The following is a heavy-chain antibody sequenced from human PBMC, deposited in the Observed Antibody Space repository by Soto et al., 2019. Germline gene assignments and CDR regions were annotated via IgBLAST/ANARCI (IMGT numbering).Heavy chain of an antibody. J-gene: IGHJ4*02. V-gene: IGHV4-39*01. D-gene: IGHD2-21*01. Sequence: QLQLQESGPGLVKPSETLSLTCTVSGVSVTSSYSYWGWIRQPPGKGLEWIGSVYYTGNTNYKPSIKSRVTISVDPSQNQFSLILSSVTAADTAVYFCARHPTHAEITAYATHYLDSWGQGTLITVSS. CDR3: ARHPTHAEITAYATHYLDS. CDR1: GVSVTSSYSY. CDR2: VYYTGNT.